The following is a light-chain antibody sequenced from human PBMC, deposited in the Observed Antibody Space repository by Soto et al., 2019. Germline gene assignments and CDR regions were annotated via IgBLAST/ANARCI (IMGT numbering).Light chain of an antibody. Sequence: QSVLTQPRSVSGSPGQSVTISCTGTSSDVGGYNYVSWYQQHPGKAPKLMIYDVSQRPSGVPDRFSGSKSGNTASLTISGLHADDEADYYCCSYAGTYTFYVFGTGTKLTVL. V-gene: IGLV2-11*01. CDR1: SSDVGGYNY. CDR2: DVS. J-gene: IGLJ1*01. CDR3: CSYAGTYTFYV.